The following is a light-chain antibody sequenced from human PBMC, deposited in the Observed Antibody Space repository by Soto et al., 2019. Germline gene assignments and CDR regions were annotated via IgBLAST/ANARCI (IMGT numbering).Light chain of an antibody. CDR1: SSDVGGYNF. V-gene: IGLV2-14*01. J-gene: IGLJ1*01. Sequence: QSALTQPASVSGSPGQSITISCTGTSSDVGGYNFVSWYQHHPGKVPKLIISEVNNRPSGVSDRFSGSKSGNTASLTISGLQAEDEADYFCNAQADNGKHVFGTGTKVTVL. CDR2: EVN. CDR3: NAQADNGKHV.